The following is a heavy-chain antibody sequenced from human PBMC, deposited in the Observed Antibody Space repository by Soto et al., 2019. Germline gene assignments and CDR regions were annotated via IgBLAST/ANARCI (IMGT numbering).Heavy chain of an antibody. V-gene: IGHV1-69*12. J-gene: IGHJ6*02. D-gene: IGHD3-22*01. CDR2: IIPIFDTA. Sequence: QVQLVQSGAEVKKPGSSVKVSCKASGGTFSSYAISWVRQAPGQGLEWMGGIIPIFDTADYAQKFQGRVAITADESTNTAYMELSSPRSEDTAVSYSAGPSSGVPGSYYGMDVWGQGTTVTVAS. CDR1: GGTFSSYA. CDR3: AGPSSGVPGSYYGMDV.